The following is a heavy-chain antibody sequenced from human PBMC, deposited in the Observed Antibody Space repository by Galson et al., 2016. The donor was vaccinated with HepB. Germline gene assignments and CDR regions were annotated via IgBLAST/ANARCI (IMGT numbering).Heavy chain of an antibody. CDR2: INPSGGTT. CDR1: GFTHTNYA. V-gene: IGHV3-23*01. CDR3: AKSRGSTGGASYNSWQRLGVLGFDAFDL. J-gene: IGHJ4*02. Sequence: SLRLSCAASGFTHTNYAMSWVRQAPGKGLEWVSTINPSGGTTYFADSVKGRFTLSRDNSRNTLYLQMNSLGAEDTAVYYCAKSRGSTGGASYNSWQRLGVLGFDAFDLWGQGTVVTVSS. D-gene: IGHD2-8*02.